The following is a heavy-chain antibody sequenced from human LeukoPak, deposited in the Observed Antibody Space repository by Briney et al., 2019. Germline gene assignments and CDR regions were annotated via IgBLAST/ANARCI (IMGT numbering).Heavy chain of an antibody. D-gene: IGHD3-10*01. V-gene: IGHV3-30*04. J-gene: IGHJ4*02. CDR3: ARDHYYGAGSYHFDY. Sequence: PGRSLRLSCAASGFTFSSYAMHWVRQAPGPGLEWVAVISYDGSNKYYADYVKGRFTISRDNSKNTMYLQMNSLRAEDTAVYYCARDHYYGAGSYHFDYWGQGTLVTVSS. CDR1: GFTFSSYA. CDR2: ISYDGSNK.